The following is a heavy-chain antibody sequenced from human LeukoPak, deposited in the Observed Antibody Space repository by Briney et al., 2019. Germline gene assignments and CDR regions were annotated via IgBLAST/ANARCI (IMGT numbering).Heavy chain of an antibody. CDR3: ARKSGYTGYDSHYFDS. CDR1: GFTFYNYD. J-gene: IGHJ4*02. V-gene: IGHV3-21*01. D-gene: IGHD5-12*01. CDR2: ASSGSDYM. Sequence: GGSLRLSCVASGFTFYNYDMNWVRQAPGEGLEWVSSASSGSDYMCYSDSVRGRFTISRDNAKNSLFLQMDSLRAEDTAVYYCARKSGYTGYDSHYFDSWGQGTLVTVSS.